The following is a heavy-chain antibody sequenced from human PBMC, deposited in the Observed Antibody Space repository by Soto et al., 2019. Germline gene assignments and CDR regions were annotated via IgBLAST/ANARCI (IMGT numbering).Heavy chain of an antibody. V-gene: IGHV4-4*02. Sequence: SETLSLTCAVSAGSISSSNWWAWVRQPPGKGLEWIGEIHHSGSTNYNPSLKSRVTISVDKSKNQFSLKLTSVTAADTADYYCARTSYYDSTDYSNMYLWGQGTTVTVSS. J-gene: IGHJ6*02. CDR1: AGSISSSNW. D-gene: IGHD3-22*01. CDR2: IHHSGST. CDR3: ARTSYYDSTDYSNMYL.